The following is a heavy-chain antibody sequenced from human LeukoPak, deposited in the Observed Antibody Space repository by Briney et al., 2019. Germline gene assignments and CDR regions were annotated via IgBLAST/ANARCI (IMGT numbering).Heavy chain of an antibody. CDR2: IKWNGGST. V-gene: IGHV3-20*04. CDR1: GFMFYDYG. D-gene: IGHD3-10*01. CDR3: ARLPYYYGSGSYYSYYYDY. J-gene: IGHJ4*02. Sequence: GGSLRLSCAASGFMFYDYGMTWVRQAPRKGLEWVSGIKWNGGSTGYADSVRGRFTISRNNAKSSLYLQMNSLRAEDTAFYYCARLPYYYGSGSYYSYYYDYWGQGTLVTVSS.